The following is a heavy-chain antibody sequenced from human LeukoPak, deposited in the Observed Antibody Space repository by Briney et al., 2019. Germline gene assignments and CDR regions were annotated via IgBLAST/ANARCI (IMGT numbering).Heavy chain of an antibody. Sequence: PGGSLRLSCAASGFTVSSNYMSWVRQAPGKGLEWVSVIYSGGSTYYADSVKGRFTISRDSSKNTLYLQMNSLRAEDTAVYYCARGGDSSGYYPFPFDYWGQGTLVTVSS. CDR2: IYSGGST. J-gene: IGHJ4*02. CDR1: GFTVSSNY. V-gene: IGHV3-53*01. CDR3: ARGGDSSGYYPFPFDY. D-gene: IGHD3-22*01.